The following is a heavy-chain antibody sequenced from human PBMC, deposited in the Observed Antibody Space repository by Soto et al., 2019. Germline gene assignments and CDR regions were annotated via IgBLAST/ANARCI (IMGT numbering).Heavy chain of an antibody. CDR2: IYYSAT. J-gene: IGHJ4*02. D-gene: IGHD3-3*01. V-gene: IGHV4-59*01. CDR1: GGSISSYY. CDR3: ARIPGRFSQGDD. Sequence: QVQLQESGPGLVKPSETLSLTCTVSGGSISSYYWSWIRQPPGKGLEWIGYIYYSATNYNPSLKSRVTMSVDTSKNQFSLRLSSVTAADTAVYYCARIPGRFSQGDDWGRGTLVTVPS.